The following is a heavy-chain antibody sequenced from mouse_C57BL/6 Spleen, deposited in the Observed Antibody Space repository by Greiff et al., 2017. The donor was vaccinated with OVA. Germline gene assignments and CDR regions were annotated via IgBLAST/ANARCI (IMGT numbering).Heavy chain of an antibody. CDR1: GFSLSTSGMG. Sequence: QVTLKESGPGLLQSSQTLSLTCSFSGFSLSTSGMGVSWIRQPSGKGLEWLAHIYWDDDKRYNPSLKSRLTISKDTSRNQVFLKITSVDTADTATYYCARNRAMDYWGQGTSVTVSS. V-gene: IGHV8-12*01. D-gene: IGHD2-14*01. J-gene: IGHJ4*01. CDR3: ARNRAMDY. CDR2: IYWDDDK.